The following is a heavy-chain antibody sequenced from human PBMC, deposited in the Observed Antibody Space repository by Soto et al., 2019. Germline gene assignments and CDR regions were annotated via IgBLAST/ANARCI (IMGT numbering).Heavy chain of an antibody. D-gene: IGHD4-17*01. Sequence: SETLSLTCTVSGGSISSGDYYWSWIRQPPGKGLEWIGYIYYSGSTYYNPSLKSRVTISVDTSKNQFSLKLSSVTAADTAVYYCARDPSSTDYGDYYMDVWGKGTTVTVSS. CDR3: ARDPSSTDYGDYYMDV. V-gene: IGHV4-30-4*01. CDR2: IYYSGST. CDR1: GGSISSGDYY. J-gene: IGHJ6*03.